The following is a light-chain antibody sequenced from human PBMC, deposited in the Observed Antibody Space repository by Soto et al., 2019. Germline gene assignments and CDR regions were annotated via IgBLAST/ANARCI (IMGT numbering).Light chain of an antibody. V-gene: IGKV3-15*01. CDR2: AAS. J-gene: IGKJ2*01. CDR1: QSVSSN. CDR3: QQYNNWPPYT. Sequence: EIVLTQSPGTLSLSPGERATLSCRASQSVSSNLAWYQQKPGQAPRLLIYAASTRATGIPARFSGSGSGTEFTLTISSLQSEDFAVYYCQQYNNWPPYTFGQGPRWIS.